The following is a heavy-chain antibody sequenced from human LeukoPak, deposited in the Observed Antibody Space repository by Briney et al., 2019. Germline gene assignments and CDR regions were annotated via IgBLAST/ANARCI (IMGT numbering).Heavy chain of an antibody. CDR2: ISAYNGNT. D-gene: IGHD2-15*01. Sequence: ASVKVSCKASGYTFTSYGISWVRQAPGQGLEWMGWISAYNGNTNHAQKFQDRVTMTMDTSTTTVYMELRSLRSDDTAVYYCARDTRDYGMDVWGQGTTVIVSS. CDR1: GYTFTSYG. CDR3: ARDTRDYGMDV. V-gene: IGHV1-18*01. J-gene: IGHJ6*02.